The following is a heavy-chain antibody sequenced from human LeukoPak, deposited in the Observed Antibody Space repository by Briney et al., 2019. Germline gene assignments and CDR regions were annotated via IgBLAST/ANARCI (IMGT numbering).Heavy chain of an antibody. CDR2: ISSTNSTI. CDR1: GLTFSDYY. D-gene: IGHD2-2*01. V-gene: IGHV3-11*01. Sequence: GGSLRLSCAASGLTFSDYYMSFVRQAPGKGLEWVSYISSTNSTIHNADSVKGRFIISRDNAKNSLYLQMNSLTAEDTAVYCCARRVGVELGYCDSTGCYDYYYYYMYVWGKGTTVTAPS. CDR3: ARRVGVELGYCDSTGCYDYYYYYMYV. J-gene: IGHJ6*03.